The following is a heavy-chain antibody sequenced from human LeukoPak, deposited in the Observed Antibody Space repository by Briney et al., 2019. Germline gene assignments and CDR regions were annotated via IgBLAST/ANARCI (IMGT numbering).Heavy chain of an antibody. V-gene: IGHV3-7*01. CDR2: IKEDGSEK. CDR3: ARVGQFDS. CDR1: GFTFSSYW. J-gene: IGHJ4*02. Sequence: PGGSLRLSCAVSGFTFSSYWMTWVRQAPGKGLEWVANIKEDGSEKYYVDSVKGRFTISRDNAKNSLYLQMTSLRAEDTAVYYCARVGQFDSWGQGTLVTVSS.